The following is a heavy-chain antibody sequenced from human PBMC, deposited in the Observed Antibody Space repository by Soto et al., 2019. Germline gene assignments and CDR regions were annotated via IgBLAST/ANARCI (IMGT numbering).Heavy chain of an antibody. Sequence: QLQLQESGPGLVKPSETLSLTCTVSGGSIGSSSYYWGWIRQPPGKGLEWIGSIYYSGSTYYNPSLKSRVTISVDTSKNQFSLKLSSVTAADTAVYYCASPRRITMVRGVTVSGAFDIWGQGTMVTVSS. CDR1: GGSIGSSSYY. CDR2: IYYSGST. D-gene: IGHD3-10*01. CDR3: ASPRRITMVRGVTVSGAFDI. J-gene: IGHJ3*02. V-gene: IGHV4-39*01.